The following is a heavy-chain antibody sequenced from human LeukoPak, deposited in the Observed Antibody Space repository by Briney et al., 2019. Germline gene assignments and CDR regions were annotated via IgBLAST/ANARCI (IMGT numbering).Heavy chain of an antibody. CDR3: ARGGGPYHFDY. D-gene: IGHD2-15*01. CDR1: GFSVSHNY. V-gene: IGHV3-53*01. CDR2: IYSGGDT. J-gene: IGHJ4*02. Sequence: GGSLRLSCAASGFSVSHNYMSWVRQAPGKGLEWISIIYSGGDTYYAGSVKGRFTISRDNSNNTLYLQINSLRAEDTAVYYCARGGGPYHFDYWGQGTLVTVSS.